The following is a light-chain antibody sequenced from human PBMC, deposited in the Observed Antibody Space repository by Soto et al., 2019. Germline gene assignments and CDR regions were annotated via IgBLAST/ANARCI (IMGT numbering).Light chain of an antibody. CDR3: PQQFAYPLT. J-gene: IGKJ4*01. CDR1: QGVSND. V-gene: IGKV1-6*01. Sequence: AIQMTQSPSSLSASVGDRVTITCRASQGVSNDVGWYQQKPGKAPRLLIYAASTLQSGVPSRFSGSQSATDFTLTISSLQPEDFATYYCPQQFAYPLTFGGGTKVEIK. CDR2: AAS.